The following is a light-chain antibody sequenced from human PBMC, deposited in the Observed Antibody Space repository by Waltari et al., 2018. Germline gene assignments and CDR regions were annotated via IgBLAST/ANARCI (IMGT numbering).Light chain of an antibody. CDR3: QQYNYWRT. CDR2: GAS. CDR1: ESVGSA. V-gene: IGKV3-15*01. J-gene: IGKJ1*01. Sequence: EIVMTQSPDALSVSPGESATLSCRASESVGSALAWYQQRPGQPPRLLIYGASTRATGIPARFSGSGSGTEFTLTISSLQSEDFGVYYCQQYNYWRTFGQGTKVEIK.